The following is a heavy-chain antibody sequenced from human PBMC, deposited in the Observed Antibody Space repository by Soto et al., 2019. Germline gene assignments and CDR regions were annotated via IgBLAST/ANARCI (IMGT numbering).Heavy chain of an antibody. CDR1: GYTFASHY. V-gene: IGHV1-46*01. J-gene: IGHJ4*02. CDR3: GRDTSGLDY. Sequence: QVQLVQSGAEVKKPGASAKVSCQASGYTFASHYIHWVRQAPGQGLEWMGVINPNGGNTRYAQRFQDRLTLTTDTPTNTVYLDLSSLSSDDTAVYYCGRDTSGLDYWGQGTLVTVSS. CDR2: INPNGGNT.